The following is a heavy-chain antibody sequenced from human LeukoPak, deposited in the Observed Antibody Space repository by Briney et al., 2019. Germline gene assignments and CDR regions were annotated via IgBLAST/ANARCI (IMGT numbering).Heavy chain of an antibody. CDR3: ARQTYYGFQRDVFDI. J-gene: IGHJ3*02. CDR2: IYTSGST. CDR1: GGSISSYY. D-gene: IGHD3-10*01. V-gene: IGHV4-4*07. Sequence: SETLSLTCTVSGGSISSYYWSWIRQPAGKGLEWIGRIYTSGSTNYNPSLKSRVNISLDTSKNQFSLKLSSVTAADTAVYYCARQTYYGFQRDVFDIWGQGTMVTVSS.